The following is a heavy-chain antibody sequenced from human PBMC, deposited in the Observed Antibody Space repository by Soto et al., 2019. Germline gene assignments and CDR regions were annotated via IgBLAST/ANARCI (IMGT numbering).Heavy chain of an antibody. CDR1: GFTFSSYD. V-gene: IGHV3-13*01. D-gene: IGHD4-17*01. Sequence: EVQLVESGGGLVQPGGSLRLSCAASGFTFSSYDMHWVRQATGKGLEWVSAIGTAGDTYYPGSVKGRFTISRENAKNSLYLQMYSLRAGDTAVYYCPRGRARTATRDDAFDILGQGTMVTGSS. J-gene: IGHJ3*02. CDR3: PRGRARTATRDDAFDI. CDR2: IGTAGDT.